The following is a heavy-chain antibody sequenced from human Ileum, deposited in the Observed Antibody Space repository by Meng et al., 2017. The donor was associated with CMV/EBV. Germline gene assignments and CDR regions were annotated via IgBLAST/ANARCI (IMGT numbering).Heavy chain of an antibody. CDR1: FTTHN. D-gene: IGHD3-22*01. CDR3: ARDGRYFYETGDYYYGPFDY. V-gene: IGHV1-46*01. J-gene: IGHJ4*02. CDR2: VKPSGGIT. Sequence: FTTHNIHWVRQVPGQGLEWMGIVKPSGGITANAQKFRGRVTMTSDTSTSTAYLELSSLRSEDTAVYFCARDGRYFYETGDYYYGPFDYWGQGTLVTVSS.